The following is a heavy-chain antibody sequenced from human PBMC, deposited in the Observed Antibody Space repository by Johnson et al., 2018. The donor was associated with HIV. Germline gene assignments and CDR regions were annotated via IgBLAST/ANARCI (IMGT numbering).Heavy chain of an antibody. J-gene: IGHJ3*02. Sequence: VQLVESGGGVVRPGGSLRLSCAASEFTFDDYGMSWVRQAPGKGLEWVSGINWNGGSTGYADSVKGRFTISRDNAKNSLYLQMNSLRAEDTAMYYCARDHYEMSGYYYRDGFDIWGQGTMVTVSS. CDR1: EFTFDDYG. V-gene: IGHV3-20*04. CDR2: INWNGGST. D-gene: IGHD3-22*01. CDR3: ARDHYEMSGYYYRDGFDI.